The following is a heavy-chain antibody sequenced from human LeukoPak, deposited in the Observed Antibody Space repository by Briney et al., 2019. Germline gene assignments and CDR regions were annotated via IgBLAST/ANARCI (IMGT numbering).Heavy chain of an antibody. V-gene: IGHV3-23*01. CDR3: ANRAEKAFNS. Sequence: GGSLRLSCAASGFTFSNYVMSWVRQAPGKGLEWFSSTTGSGGNTFYADSVKGRFTISRDNTKNTPYLQLNSLRAEDTALFYCANRAEKAFNSWGQGTLVNVSS. CDR2: TTGSGGNT. CDR1: GFTFSNYV. J-gene: IGHJ4*02.